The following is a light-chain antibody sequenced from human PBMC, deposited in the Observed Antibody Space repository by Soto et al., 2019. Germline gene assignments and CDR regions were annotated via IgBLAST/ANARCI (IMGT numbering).Light chain of an antibody. CDR1: QSVSSN. CDR3: QQYNNWPWT. V-gene: IGKV3-15*01. CDR2: GAS. Sequence: EIVMTQSPATLSVSPGERATLSCRASQSVSSNLAWYQQKPGQAPRLLIYGASTRATGIPARFSGSGSRTEFTLPISSLQSEDFAVYYCQQYNNWPWTFGQGTKVEIK. J-gene: IGKJ1*01.